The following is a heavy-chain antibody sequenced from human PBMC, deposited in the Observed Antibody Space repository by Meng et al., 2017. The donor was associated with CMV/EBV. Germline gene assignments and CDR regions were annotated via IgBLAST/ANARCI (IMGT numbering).Heavy chain of an antibody. V-gene: IGHV4-4*07. CDR3: ARAKIMYYYDSSGYYYDY. CDR1: GGSISSYY. CDR2: IYTSGST. J-gene: IGHJ4*02. D-gene: IGHD3-22*01. Sequence: VPLQGSGPGLVMSSDTLSLTFTVSGGSISSYYWSWIRQPAGKGLEWIGRIYTSGSTNYNPSLKSRVTISVDTSKNQFSLKLSSVTAADTAVYYCARAKIMYYYDSSGYYYDYWGQGTLVTVSS.